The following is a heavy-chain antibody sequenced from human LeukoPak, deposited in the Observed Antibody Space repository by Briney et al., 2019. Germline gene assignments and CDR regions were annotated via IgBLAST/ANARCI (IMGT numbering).Heavy chain of an antibody. CDR1: GFTVSSNY. CDR2: IYSGGST. V-gene: IGHV3-66*02. Sequence: GGSLRLSCAASGFTVSSNYMSWVRQAPGKGLEWVSVIYSGGSTYYADSVKGRFTISRDNSKNTLYLQMNSLRAGDTAVYYCARGYNWWAFDIWGQGTMVTVSS. J-gene: IGHJ3*02. D-gene: IGHD1-20*01. CDR3: ARGYNWWAFDI.